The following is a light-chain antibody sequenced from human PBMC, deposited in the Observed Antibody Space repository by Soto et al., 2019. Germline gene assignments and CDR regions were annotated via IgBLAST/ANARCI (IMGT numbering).Light chain of an antibody. V-gene: IGKV3-15*01. J-gene: IGKJ5*01. CDR3: QQYNNWQGT. Sequence: IVLTQSPPTLSVSTGERVTLSCRASQSLRGYLAWYQVKPGRAPRLLIYGVSTRATGVPARFSGSVSGTEFTLTISSLQSEDFAVYYCQQYNNWQGTFGQGTRLEIK. CDR2: GVS. CDR1: QSLRGY.